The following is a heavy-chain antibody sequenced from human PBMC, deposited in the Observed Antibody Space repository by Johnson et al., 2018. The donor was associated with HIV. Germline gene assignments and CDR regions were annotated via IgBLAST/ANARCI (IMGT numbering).Heavy chain of an antibody. D-gene: IGHD6-6*01. J-gene: IGHJ3*02. V-gene: IGHV3-30-3*01. CDR2: ISCDGSNK. CDR1: GFTFSSYA. CDR3: ARDLRPAFDI. Sequence: QVQLVESGGGVVQPGRSLRLSCAASGFTFSSYAMHWVRQAPGKGLEWVAVISCDGSNKYYDDAVKGRFTISRDNAKNSLYLQMNSLRTEDTAVYYCARDLRPAFDIWGQGTMVTVSS.